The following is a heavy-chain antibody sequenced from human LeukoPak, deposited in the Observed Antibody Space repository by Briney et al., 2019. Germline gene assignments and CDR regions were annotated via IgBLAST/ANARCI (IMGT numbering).Heavy chain of an antibody. J-gene: IGHJ5*02. V-gene: IGHV4-61*05. CDR1: GGSISSSSYY. Sequence: SETLSLTCTVSGGSISSSSYYWGWIRQPPGKGLEWIGYIYYSGSTNYNPSLKSRVTISVDTSKNQFSLKLSSVTAADTAVYYCARSRSVPAGRFDPWGQGTLVTVSS. D-gene: IGHD2-2*01. CDR2: IYYSGST. CDR3: ARSRSVPAGRFDP.